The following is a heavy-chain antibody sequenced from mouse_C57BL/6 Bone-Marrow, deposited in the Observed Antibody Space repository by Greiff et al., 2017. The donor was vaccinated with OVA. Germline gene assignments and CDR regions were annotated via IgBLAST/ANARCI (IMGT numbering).Heavy chain of an antibody. Sequence: QVQLKESGAELARPGASVKLSCKASGYTFTSYGISWVKQRPGQGLEWIGEIYPRSGNTYYNEKFQGKATLTADKSYSPAYMELRSLTSADAAVYFCARVDYDYDAWFAYWGQGTLVTVSA. V-gene: IGHV1-81*01. D-gene: IGHD2-4*01. CDR2: IYPRSGNT. CDR3: ARVDYDYDAWFAY. CDR1: GYTFTSYG. J-gene: IGHJ3*01.